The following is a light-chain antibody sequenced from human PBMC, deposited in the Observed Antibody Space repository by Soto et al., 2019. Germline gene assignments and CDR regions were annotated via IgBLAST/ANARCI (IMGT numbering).Light chain of an antibody. V-gene: IGKV3-20*01. CDR3: QQYGSSPLT. CDR2: GAS. CDR1: QSVSSSY. J-gene: IGKJ4*01. Sequence: EIVLTQSPGTLSLSPGERATLSCRASQSVSSSYLAWCQQKPGQAPRLLIYGASSRATGIPERFSGSGSGTDFPVNISRFECEEFAVYYCQQYGSSPLTFGGGTKVDIK.